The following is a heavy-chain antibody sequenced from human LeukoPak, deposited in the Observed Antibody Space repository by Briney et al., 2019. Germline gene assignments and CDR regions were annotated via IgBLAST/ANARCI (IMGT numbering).Heavy chain of an antibody. J-gene: IGHJ3*02. Sequence: GGSLRLSCAASGFTFSIYAMHWVRQAPGKGLEWVAVISYDESIKYYADSVKGRFSISRDNSKNTLYLQMSSLRAEDTAVYYCASRTDTSYGFDIWGQGIMVTVSS. V-gene: IGHV3-30*04. CDR2: ISYDESIK. D-gene: IGHD2/OR15-2a*01. CDR1: GFTFSIYA. CDR3: ASRTDTSYGFDI.